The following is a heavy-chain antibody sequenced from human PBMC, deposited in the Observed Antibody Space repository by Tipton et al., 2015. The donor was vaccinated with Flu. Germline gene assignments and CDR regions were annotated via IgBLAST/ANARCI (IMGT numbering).Heavy chain of an antibody. J-gene: IGHJ6*03. CDR3: ARGRLGYCSSTSCYTGYMDV. Sequence: SLRLSCAASGFTFSSYSMNWVRQAPGKGLEWVSSISSSSSYIYYADSVKGRFTISSDNAKNSLYLQMNSLRAEDTAVYYCARGRLGYCSSTSCYTGYMDVWGKGTTVTVSS. CDR1: GFTFSSYS. CDR2: ISSSSSYI. D-gene: IGHD2-2*02. V-gene: IGHV3-21*01.